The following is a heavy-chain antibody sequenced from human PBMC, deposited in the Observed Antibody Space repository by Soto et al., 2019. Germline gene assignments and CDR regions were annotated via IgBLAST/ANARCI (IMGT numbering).Heavy chain of an antibody. CDR2: ISGSGGST. V-gene: IGHV3-23*01. Sequence: EVQLLESGGGLVQPGGSLRLSCAASGFTFSSYAMSWVRQAPGKGLEGVSAISGSGGSTYYADSVKGRFTISRDNSKNTMYLQMNSLRAEDTAVYYCAKENGYSSSWFEFDYWGQGALVTVSS. CDR1: GFTFSSYA. D-gene: IGHD6-13*01. J-gene: IGHJ4*02. CDR3: AKENGYSSSWFEFDY.